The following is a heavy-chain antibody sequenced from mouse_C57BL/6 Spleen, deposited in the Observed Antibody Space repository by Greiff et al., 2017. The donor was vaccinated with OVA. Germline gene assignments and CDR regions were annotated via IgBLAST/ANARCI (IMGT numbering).Heavy chain of an antibody. CDR1: GFNIKDYY. V-gene: IGHV14-2*01. CDR2: IDPEDGET. J-gene: IGHJ4*01. D-gene: IGHD2-4*01. CDR3: AGDDYAGTGFYAMDY. Sequence: EVQLQQSGAELVKPGASVKLSCTASGFNIKDYYMHWVKQRTEQGLEWIGRIDPEDGETKYAPKFQGKATITADTSSNTAYLQLSSLTSKDTAVYDCAGDDYAGTGFYAMDYWGQGTSVTVSS.